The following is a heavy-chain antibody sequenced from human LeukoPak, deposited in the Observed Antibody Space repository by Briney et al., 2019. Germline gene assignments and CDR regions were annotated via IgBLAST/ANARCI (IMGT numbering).Heavy chain of an antibody. V-gene: IGHV3-23*01. J-gene: IGHJ4*02. CDR1: GFTVSSNY. D-gene: IGHD6-6*01. CDR3: AKDAQQLVRGDFDY. CDR2: ISGSGGST. Sequence: GGSLRLSCAASGFTVSSNYMSWVRQAPGKGLEWVSAISGSGGSTYYADSVKGRFTISRDNSKNTLYLQMNSLRAEDTAVYYCAKDAQQLVRGDFDYWGQGTLVTVSS.